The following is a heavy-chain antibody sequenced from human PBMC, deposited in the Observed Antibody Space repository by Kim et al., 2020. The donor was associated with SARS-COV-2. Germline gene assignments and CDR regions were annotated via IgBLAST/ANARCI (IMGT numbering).Heavy chain of an antibody. J-gene: IGHJ4*02. CDR1: GGSFSGYY. D-gene: IGHD3-10*01. V-gene: IGHV4-34*01. Sequence: SETLSLTCAVYGGSFSGYYWSWIRQPPGKGLEWIGEINHSGSTNYNPSLKSRVTISVDTSKNQFSLKLSSVTAADTAVYYCTRKNHYYGSGSYSADYWGQGTLVTVSS. CDR2: INHSGST. CDR3: TRKNHYYGSGSYSADY.